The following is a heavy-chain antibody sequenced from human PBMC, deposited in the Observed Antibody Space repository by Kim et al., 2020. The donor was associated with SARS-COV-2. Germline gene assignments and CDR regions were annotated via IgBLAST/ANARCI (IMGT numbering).Heavy chain of an antibody. V-gene: IGHV4-31*03. CDR1: GGSISSGGYY. J-gene: IGHJ5*02. CDR3: ARASTGTTPFNWFDP. D-gene: IGHD1-7*01. Sequence: SETLSLTCTVSGGSISSGGYYWSWIRQHPGKGLEWIGYIYYSGSTYYNPSLKSRVTISVDTSKNQFSLKLSSVTAADTAVYYCARASTGTTPFNWFDPWGQGTLVTVSS. CDR2: IYYSGST.